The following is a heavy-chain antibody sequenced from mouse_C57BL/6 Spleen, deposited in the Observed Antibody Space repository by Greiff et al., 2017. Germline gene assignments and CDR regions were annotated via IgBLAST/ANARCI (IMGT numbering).Heavy chain of an antibody. CDR2: IDPSDSYT. CDR1: GYTFTSYW. Sequence: QVQLQQPGAELVMPGASVKLSCKASGYTFTSYWMHWVKQRPGQGLEWIGEIDPSDSYTNYNQKFKGKSTLTVDKSSSTAYMQLSSLTSEDSAVYYFARSSPDSSCFLDYWGQGTNLTVSS. D-gene: IGHD3-2*02. J-gene: IGHJ2*01. V-gene: IGHV1-69*01. CDR3: ARSSPDSSCFLDY.